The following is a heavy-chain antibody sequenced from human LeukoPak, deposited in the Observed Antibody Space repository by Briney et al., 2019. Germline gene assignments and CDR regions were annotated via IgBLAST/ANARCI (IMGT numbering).Heavy chain of an antibody. CDR3: AKNLFGSGKQTGFFDY. D-gene: IGHD3-10*01. V-gene: IGHV3-23*01. J-gene: IGHJ4*02. Sequence: PGGSLRLSCAASGFTFSSYWMHWVRQAPGKGLEWVSSTTDSGGNTYYADSVKGRFTISRDNPKNTLYLQMNSLRAEDTAVYYCAKNLFGSGKQTGFFDYWGQGTLVTVSS. CDR1: GFTFSSYW. CDR2: TTDSGGNT.